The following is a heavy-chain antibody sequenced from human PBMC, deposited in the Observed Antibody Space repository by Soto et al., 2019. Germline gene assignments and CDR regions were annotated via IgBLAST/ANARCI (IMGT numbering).Heavy chain of an antibody. CDR2: IKEDGSER. CDR3: ARGQRYSAIDY. CDR1: GFYISYTW. J-gene: IGHJ4*02. D-gene: IGHD5-12*01. V-gene: IGHV3-7*03. Sequence: GGSLRLSCAASGFYISYTWMSWVRQGPGKGPEWVASIKEDGSERYYVDSVKGRVTMTTDTSTSTAYMDLRSLISDDTAIYYCARGQRYSAIDYWGQGTLVTVSS.